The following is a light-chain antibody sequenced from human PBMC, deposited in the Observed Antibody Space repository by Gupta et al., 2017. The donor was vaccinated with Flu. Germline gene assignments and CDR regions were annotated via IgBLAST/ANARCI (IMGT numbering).Light chain of an antibody. CDR1: SANIKNNI. J-gene: IGLJ3*02. CDR3: AAWDASRVGRV. Sequence: ITISCSGSSANIKNNIVDCYQQLPGTEPHILIYRKNSRPSGGLSRLSGGKSGSKAALVISGLRYADEADYYCAAWDASRVGRVFGAGTKLTVL. CDR2: RKN. V-gene: IGLV1-47*01.